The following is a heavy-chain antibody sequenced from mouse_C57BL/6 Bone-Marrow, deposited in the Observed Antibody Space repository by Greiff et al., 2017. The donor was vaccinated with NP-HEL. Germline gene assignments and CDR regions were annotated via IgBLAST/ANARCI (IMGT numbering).Heavy chain of an antibody. CDR1: GYTFTNYW. CDR3: ATYYYGFPPYAMDY. J-gene: IGHJ4*01. D-gene: IGHD1-1*01. V-gene: IGHV1-63*01. CDR2: IYPGGGYT. Sequence: QVQLQQSGAELVRPGTSVKMSCKASGYTFTNYWIGWAKQRPGHGLEWIGDIYPGGGYTNYNEKFKGKATLTADKSSSTAYMQFSSLTSEDSAIYYCATYYYGFPPYAMDYWGQGTSVTVSS.